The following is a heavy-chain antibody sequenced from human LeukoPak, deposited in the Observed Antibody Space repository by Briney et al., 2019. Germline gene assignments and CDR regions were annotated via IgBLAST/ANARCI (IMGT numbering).Heavy chain of an antibody. V-gene: IGHV3-23*01. D-gene: IGHD1-26*01. J-gene: IGHJ6*02. CDR3: AKVGAYYYYYGMDV. CDR1: GFTVSNNY. Sequence: GGSLRLSCAASGFTVSNNYMSWVRQAPGKGLEWVSAISGSGGSTYYADSVKGRFTISRDNSKNTLYLQVNSLRAEDTAVYYCAKVGAYYYYYGMDVWGQGTTVSVSS. CDR2: ISGSGGST.